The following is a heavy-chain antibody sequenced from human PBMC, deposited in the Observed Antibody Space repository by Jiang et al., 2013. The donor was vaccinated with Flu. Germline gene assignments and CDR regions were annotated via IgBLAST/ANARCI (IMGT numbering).Heavy chain of an antibody. CDR2: IKQDGSEK. CDR1: GFTFSSYW. J-gene: IGHJ3*02. Sequence: QLVESGGGLVQPGGSLRLSCAASGFTFSSYWMSWVRQAPGKGLEWVANIKQDGSEKYYVDSVKGRFTISRDNAKNSLYLQMNSLRAEDTAVYYCARVEVRGWNYPDAFDIWGQGTMVTVSS. V-gene: IGHV3-7*03. CDR3: ARVEVRGWNYPDAFDI. D-gene: IGHD1-7*01.